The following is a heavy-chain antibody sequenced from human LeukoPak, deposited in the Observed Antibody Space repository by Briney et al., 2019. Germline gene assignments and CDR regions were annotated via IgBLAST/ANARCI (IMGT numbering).Heavy chain of an antibody. J-gene: IGHJ5*02. V-gene: IGHV5-51*01. Sequence: GESLKISCEGSGYSFTSYWIGRVRQMPGKGLEWMGIIYPGDSDTRYSPSFQGQVTISADKSISTAYLQWSSLKASDTAMYYCARLGDFWSGDNWFDPWGQGTLVTVSS. D-gene: IGHD3-3*01. CDR1: GYSFTSYW. CDR2: IYPGDSDT. CDR3: ARLGDFWSGDNWFDP.